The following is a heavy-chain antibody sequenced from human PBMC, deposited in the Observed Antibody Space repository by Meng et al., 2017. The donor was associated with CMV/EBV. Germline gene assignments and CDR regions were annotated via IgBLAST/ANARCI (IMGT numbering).Heavy chain of an antibody. J-gene: IGHJ4*02. Sequence: GESLKISCAASGFTFSDYYMGWIRQAPGKGLEWVSYISSSGSTIYYADSVKGRFTISRDNAKNSLYLQMNSLRAEDTAVYYCARTPHDFWSGYYFDYWGQGTLVTVSS. CDR1: GFTFSDYY. CDR3: ARTPHDFWSGYYFDY. CDR2: ISSSGSTI. V-gene: IGHV3-11*01. D-gene: IGHD3-3*01.